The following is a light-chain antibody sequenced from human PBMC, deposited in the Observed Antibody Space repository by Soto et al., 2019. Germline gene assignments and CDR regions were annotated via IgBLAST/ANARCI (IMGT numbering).Light chain of an antibody. CDR3: SSYAATNNYV. CDR2: EVT. CDR1: SSDVGGYNF. V-gene: IGLV2-8*01. Sequence: SVLTQPPSASGSPGQSVTISCTGTSSDVGGYNFVSWYRQYPGKAPQLIIYEVTKRPSGFPDRFSGSKSGNTASLTVSGLQAEDEADYYCSSYAATNNYVFGSGTKVTVL. J-gene: IGLJ1*01.